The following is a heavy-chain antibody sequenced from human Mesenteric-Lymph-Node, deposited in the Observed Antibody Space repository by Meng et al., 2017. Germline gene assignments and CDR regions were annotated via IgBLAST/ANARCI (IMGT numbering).Heavy chain of an antibody. V-gene: IGHV3-33*01. CDR2: IWFDGSEK. J-gene: IGHJ3*01. CDR3: ARSRVTGTYDALDV. D-gene: IGHD1-1*01. Sequence: GESLKISCVASGFAFSSYGMHWVRQAPGKGLEWVAVIWFDGSEKYYADSVRGRFIISRDNSKNTLYLQMNSLRAEDTAVYYCARSRVTGTYDALDVWGQGTMVTVSS. CDR1: GFAFSSYG.